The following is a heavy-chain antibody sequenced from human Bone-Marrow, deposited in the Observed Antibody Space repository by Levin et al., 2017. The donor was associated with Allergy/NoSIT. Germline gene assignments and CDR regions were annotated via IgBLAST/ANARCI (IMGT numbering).Heavy chain of an antibody. J-gene: IGHJ4*02. Sequence: ASETLSLTCAVTGVTFSNAWMSWVRQAPGKGLEWVGRIKSNTDGGTTAYAAPVKGRFIISRDDSKNTVFLEMNSLKSEDGAVYYCTTDPMICRGVSCYGPFASWGQGTLVTVSS. D-gene: IGHD2-15*01. CDR3: TTDPMICRGVSCYGPFAS. CDR1: GVTFSNAW. CDR2: IKSNTDGGTT. V-gene: IGHV3-15*01.